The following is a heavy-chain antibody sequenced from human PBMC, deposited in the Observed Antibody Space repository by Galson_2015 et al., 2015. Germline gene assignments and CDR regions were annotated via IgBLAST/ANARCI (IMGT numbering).Heavy chain of an antibody. D-gene: IGHD6-13*01. CDR3: AKDEAAAGRAYFDY. CDR2: ISGSGGST. Sequence: SLRLSCAASGFTFSSYAMSWVRQAPGKGLEWVSAISGSGGSTYYADSVKGRFTISRDNSKNTLYLQMNSLRAGDTAVYYCAKDEAAAGRAYFDYWGQGTLVTVSS. V-gene: IGHV3-23*01. CDR1: GFTFSSYA. J-gene: IGHJ4*02.